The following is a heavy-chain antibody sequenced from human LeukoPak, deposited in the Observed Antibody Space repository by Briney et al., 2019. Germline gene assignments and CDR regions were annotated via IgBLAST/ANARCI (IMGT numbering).Heavy chain of an antibody. Sequence: SETLSLTCAVSGGSISSGGYSWSWIRQPPGKGLEWIAYIYNSGNTYYNPSLKSRVTVSVDRSKNQFSLKLNSVTPEDTAVYYCARGGYYGSGSSTYGMDVWGQGTTVTVSS. V-gene: IGHV4-30-2*01. D-gene: IGHD3-10*01. CDR2: IYNSGNT. CDR1: GGSISSGGYS. J-gene: IGHJ6*02. CDR3: ARGGYYGSGSSTYGMDV.